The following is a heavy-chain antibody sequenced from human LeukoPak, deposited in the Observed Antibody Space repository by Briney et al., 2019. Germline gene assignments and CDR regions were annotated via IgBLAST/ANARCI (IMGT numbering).Heavy chain of an antibody. D-gene: IGHD2-15*01. CDR2: INTNTGNP. CDR1: GYTFTSYA. CDR3: ARDLPLSPKYCSGGSCYLGI. V-gene: IGHV7-4-1*02. J-gene: IGHJ3*02. Sequence: GASVKVSCKASGYTFTSYAMNWVRQAPGQGLEWMGWINTNTGNPTYAQGFTGRFVFSLDTSVSTAYLQISSLKAEDTAVYYCARDLPLSPKYCSGGSCYLGIWGQGTMVTVSS.